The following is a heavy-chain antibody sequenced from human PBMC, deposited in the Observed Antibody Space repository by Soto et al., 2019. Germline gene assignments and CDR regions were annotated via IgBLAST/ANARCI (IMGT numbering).Heavy chain of an antibody. J-gene: IGHJ6*02. CDR2: IDPSDSYT. Sequence: GESLKISCRGSGYSFTSYWISWVRQMPGKGLGWMGRIDPSDSYTNYSPSLQGHVTISADKSISTAYLQWSSLKASDTAMYYCARLPRITIFGVSYYYGMDVWGQGTTVTVSS. D-gene: IGHD3-3*01. CDR1: GYSFTSYW. CDR3: ARLPRITIFGVSYYYGMDV. V-gene: IGHV5-10-1*01.